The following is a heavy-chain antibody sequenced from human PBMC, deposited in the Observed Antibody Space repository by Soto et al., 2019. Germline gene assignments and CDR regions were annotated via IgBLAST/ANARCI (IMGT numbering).Heavy chain of an antibody. V-gene: IGHV4-39*01. CDR2: IYYSGST. D-gene: IGHD6-6*01. Sequence: PSETLSLTCTVSGGSISSSSYYWGWIRQPPGKGLEWIGSIYYSGSTYYNPSLKSRVTISVDTSKNQFSLKLSSVTAADTAVHYCARHLFEYSSSSVGYWGQGTLVTVSS. CDR1: GGSISSSSYY. CDR3: ARHLFEYSSSSVGY. J-gene: IGHJ4*02.